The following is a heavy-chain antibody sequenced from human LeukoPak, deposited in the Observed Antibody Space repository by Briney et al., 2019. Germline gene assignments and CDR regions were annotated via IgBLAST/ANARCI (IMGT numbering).Heavy chain of an antibody. Sequence: EASVKVSCKASGYTFTSYYMHWVRQAPGQGLEWMGIINPSGGSTSYAQKFQSRVTMTRDTSTSTVYMELSSLRSEDTAVYYCAAAAGRPYYFDYWGQGTLVTVSS. CDR3: AAAAGRPYYFDY. CDR1: GYTFTSYY. CDR2: INPSGGST. V-gene: IGHV1-46*01. D-gene: IGHD6-13*01. J-gene: IGHJ4*02.